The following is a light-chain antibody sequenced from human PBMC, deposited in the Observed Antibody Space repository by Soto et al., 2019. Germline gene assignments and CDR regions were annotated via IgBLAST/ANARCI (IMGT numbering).Light chain of an antibody. J-gene: IGKJ1*01. V-gene: IGKV3-15*01. CDR3: QQYNNWPPWT. CDR1: QSVSSN. CDR2: GAS. Sequence: ESVFAQSPGTLSLSPGEGATLSCRASQSVSSNLAWYQQKPGQAPRLLIYGASTRATGIPARFSGSGSGTEFTLTISSLQSEDFAVYYCQQYNNWPPWTFGQGTKVDIK.